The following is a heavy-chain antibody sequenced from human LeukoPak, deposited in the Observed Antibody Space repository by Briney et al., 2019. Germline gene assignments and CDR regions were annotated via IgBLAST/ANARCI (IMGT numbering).Heavy chain of an antibody. CDR3: ARDLELWLWEPQPTPADY. Sequence: PSETLSLTCAVYGGSFSGYYWSWVRQAPGKGLEWVSGINWNGGSTGYADSVKGRFTISRDNAKNSLYLQMNSLRAEDTALYYCARDLELWLWEPQPTPADYWGQGTLVTVSS. CDR1: GGSFSGYY. D-gene: IGHD5-18*01. CDR2: INWNGGST. J-gene: IGHJ4*02. V-gene: IGHV3-20*04.